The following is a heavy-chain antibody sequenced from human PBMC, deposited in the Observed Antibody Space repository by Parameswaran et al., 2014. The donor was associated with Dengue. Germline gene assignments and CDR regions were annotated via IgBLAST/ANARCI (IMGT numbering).Heavy chain of an antibody. V-gene: IGHV1-46*01. CDR2: INPSGGST. Sequence: VRQAPGQGLEWMGIINPSGGSTSYAQKFQGRVTMTRDTSTSTVYMELSSLRSEDTAVYYCAAEDGAAGYYYYYGMDVWGQGTTVTVSS. J-gene: IGHJ6*02. CDR3: AAEDGAAGYYYYYGMDV. D-gene: IGHD6-25*01.